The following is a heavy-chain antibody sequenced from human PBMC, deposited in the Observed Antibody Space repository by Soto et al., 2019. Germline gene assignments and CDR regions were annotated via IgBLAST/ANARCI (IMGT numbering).Heavy chain of an antibody. CDR1: GFTFSTYA. J-gene: IGHJ6*02. CDR2: ISYDGTNK. V-gene: IGHV3-30-3*01. CDR3: AKDGGGYNYGYVMLDKYYYGMDV. Sequence: QVQLVESGGGVVQPGRSLRLSCAASGFTFSTYAMHWVRQAPGKGLAWVAVISYDGTNKYYADSVRGRFTISRDNSKNTLFLQMNSLRAEDTAVNYCAKDGGGYNYGYVMLDKYYYGMDVWGQGTTVTVSS. D-gene: IGHD5-18*01.